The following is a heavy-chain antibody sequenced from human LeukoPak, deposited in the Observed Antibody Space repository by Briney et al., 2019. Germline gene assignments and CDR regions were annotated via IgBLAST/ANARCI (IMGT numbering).Heavy chain of an antibody. D-gene: IGHD1-26*01. CDR2: IWYDGSNK. CDR3: SRWEPLGYYFDY. Sequence: PGGSLRLSCAASGFTFSSYGMHWVRQAPGKGLEWVAVIWYDGSNKYYADSVKGRFTISRDNSKNTLYLQMNSLRAEDTAVYYCSRWEPLGYYFDYWGQGTLVTVSS. CDR1: GFTFSSYG. J-gene: IGHJ4*02. V-gene: IGHV3-30*02.